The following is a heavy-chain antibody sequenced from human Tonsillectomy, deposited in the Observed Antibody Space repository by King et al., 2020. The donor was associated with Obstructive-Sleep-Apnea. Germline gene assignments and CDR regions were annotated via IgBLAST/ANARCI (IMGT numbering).Heavy chain of an antibody. D-gene: IGHD2-21*01. CDR2: IYPWDSDT. V-gene: IGHV5-51*01. J-gene: IGHJ3*02. Sequence: VQLVESGPEVKKPGESLKISCKGSGYSFTNYWIGWVRQMPGKGLEFMGIIYPWDSDTTYSPSFQGQITISADRSINTAYLQWNTLKAPGTAMYYCARRDPTVADAFDMWGQGTMVTVSS. CDR3: ARRDPTVADAFDM. CDR1: GYSFTNYW.